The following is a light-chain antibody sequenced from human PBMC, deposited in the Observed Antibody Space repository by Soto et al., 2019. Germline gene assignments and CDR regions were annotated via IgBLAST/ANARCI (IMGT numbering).Light chain of an antibody. CDR1: QTIDGY. CDR2: AAS. J-gene: IGKJ1*01. CDR3: QQTYITPWT. Sequence: DIQMTQSPSSLSASVGDRVTITCRASQTIDGYLSWYQQKPGKAPKLLIYAASNLQSGVPSRFSSSESGADSTLTISNLQPDDSATYYCQQTYITPWTFGQGTRVEVK. V-gene: IGKV1-39*01.